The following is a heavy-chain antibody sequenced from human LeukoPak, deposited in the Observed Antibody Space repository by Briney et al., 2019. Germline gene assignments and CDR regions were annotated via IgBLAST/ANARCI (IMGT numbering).Heavy chain of an antibody. CDR3: ARGRGPYGWFDP. D-gene: IGHD3-10*01. CDR2: MNSDGTTT. Sequence: GGSLRLSCAAPGFSSSDYWMHWVRHAPGKGLVWVSRMNSDGTTTNYADSVKGRFTISRDNAKNTLYLQMNSLRAEDTAVYYCARGRGPYGWFDPWGQGTLVTVSS. CDR1: GFSSSDYW. V-gene: IGHV3-74*01. J-gene: IGHJ5*02.